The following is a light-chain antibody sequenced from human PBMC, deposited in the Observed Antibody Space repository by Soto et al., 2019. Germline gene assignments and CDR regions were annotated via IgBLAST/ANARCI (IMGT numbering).Light chain of an antibody. CDR1: QSVSSN. Sequence: EIVMTQSPATLSVSPGDGATLSCRANQSVSSNLAWYQQKPGETPRLLIYGASNMATGFPARFSGSGSGTEFTLTISSLQSEDFAVYYCQQYNNWPTTFGQGTKVEI. CDR2: GAS. CDR3: QQYNNWPTT. J-gene: IGKJ1*01. V-gene: IGKV3-15*01.